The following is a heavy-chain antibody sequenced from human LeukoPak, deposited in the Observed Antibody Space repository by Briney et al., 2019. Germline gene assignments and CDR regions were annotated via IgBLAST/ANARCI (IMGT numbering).Heavy chain of an antibody. CDR3: ARDMEPDAFGI. J-gene: IGHJ3*02. V-gene: IGHV3-48*03. Sequence: GGSLRLSCAASGFTFSTYEMNWVRQAPGKGLEWVSYISSRGSAIYYADSVKGRFTISRDIAKTSLYLQMNSLRAEDTAIYYCARDMEPDAFGIWGQGTMVTVSS. CDR1: GFTFSTYE. D-gene: IGHD1-1*01. CDR2: ISSRGSAI.